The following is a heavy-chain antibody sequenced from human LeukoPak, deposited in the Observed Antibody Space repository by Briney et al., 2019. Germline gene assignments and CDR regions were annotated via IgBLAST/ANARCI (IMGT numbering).Heavy chain of an antibody. CDR1: GYTSTGYY. J-gene: IGHJ3*02. CDR2: INPNNGGT. Sequence: ASVKVSCKASGYTSTGYYIHWVRQAPGQGLDWMGRINPNNGGTNYAQKFQGRVTMTRDMSMSTAYMELSRLRSDDTAVYYCAGEDNSSGYRPFDIWGQGTMVTVLS. D-gene: IGHD3-22*01. CDR3: AGEDNSSGYRPFDI. V-gene: IGHV1-2*06.